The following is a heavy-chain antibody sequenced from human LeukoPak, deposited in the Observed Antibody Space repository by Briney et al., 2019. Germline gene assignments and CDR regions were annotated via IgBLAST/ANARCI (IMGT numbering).Heavy chain of an antibody. Sequence: PGGSLRLSCAASGVTFSDYYMGWIRQAPGKGVGWSSYITNNGGAMVYADSLKGGLTIFRDNAKKSLYLQMTSLRPDDPALYSCARALADSRGYSLGFDYWGQGTLVTASS. CDR2: ITNNGGAM. D-gene: IGHD3-22*01. CDR1: GVTFSDYY. V-gene: IGHV3-11*04. CDR3: ARALADSRGYSLGFDY. J-gene: IGHJ4*02.